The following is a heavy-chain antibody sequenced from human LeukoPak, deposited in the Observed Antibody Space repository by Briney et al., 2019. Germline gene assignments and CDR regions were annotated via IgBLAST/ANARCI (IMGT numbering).Heavy chain of an antibody. CDR1: GASINSYY. CDR3: ARTSSSWL. CDR2: IYDSGST. J-gene: IGHJ4*02. D-gene: IGHD6-13*01. V-gene: IGHV4-59*01. Sequence: KPSETPSLTCTVSGASINSYYWSWIRQPPGKGLEWIGCIYDSGSTDYNPSLKSRVTISVDTSKNQFSLKLTSVTAADTAMYYCARTSSSWLWGQGTLVTVSS.